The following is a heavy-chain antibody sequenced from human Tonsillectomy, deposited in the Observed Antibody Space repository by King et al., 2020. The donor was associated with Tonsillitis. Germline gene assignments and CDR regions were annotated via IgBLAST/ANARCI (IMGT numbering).Heavy chain of an antibody. CDR3: AKDLWHHHFDY. CDR2: MSYDGSNK. Sequence: VQLVESGGGVVQPGRSLRLSCTASGFTFSSYGMHWVRQAPGKGLEWVAVMSYDGSNKYYTDSVKGRFTISRDNSKNTLYLQMDSLRAEDTAVYYCAKDLWHHHFDYWGQGTLVTVSS. V-gene: IGHV3-30*18. J-gene: IGHJ4*02. CDR1: GFTFSSYG.